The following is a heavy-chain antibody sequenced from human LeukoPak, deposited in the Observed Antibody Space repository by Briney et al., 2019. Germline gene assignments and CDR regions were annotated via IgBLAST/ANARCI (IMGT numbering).Heavy chain of an antibody. J-gene: IGHJ3*02. CDR1: GGSITSYF. CDR2: IYYSGST. Sequence: SETLSLTCTVSGGSITSYFWNWVRQPPGKGLEWVGYIYYSGSTYYNPSLDSRVTISVDTSQNQISLRLSSVTAADTAVYYCASGRGCRGGRCYTGNAFHIWGQGTMVTVSS. V-gene: IGHV4-59*01. CDR3: ASGRGCRGGRCYTGNAFHI. D-gene: IGHD2-15*01.